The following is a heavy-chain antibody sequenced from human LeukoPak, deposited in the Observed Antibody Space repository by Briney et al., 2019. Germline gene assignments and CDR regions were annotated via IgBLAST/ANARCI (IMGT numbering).Heavy chain of an antibody. V-gene: IGHV4-34*01. D-gene: IGHD2-8*01. CDR2: INHSGST. CDR1: GGSFSGYY. J-gene: IGHJ4*02. Sequence: SETLSLTCAVYGGSFSGYYWSWIRQPPGKGLEWIGEINHSGSTNHNPSLKSRVTISVDTSKNQFSLKLSSVTAADTAVYYCAIPNCTNGVCYKRLDYWGQGTLVTVSS. CDR3: AIPNCTNGVCYKRLDY.